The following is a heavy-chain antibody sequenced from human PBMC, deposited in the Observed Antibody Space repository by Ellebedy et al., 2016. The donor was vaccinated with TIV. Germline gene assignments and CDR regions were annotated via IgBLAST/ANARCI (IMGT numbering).Heavy chain of an antibody. J-gene: IGHJ4*02. D-gene: IGHD4-23*01. CDR3: ARVDSGGAFDY. Sequence: AASVKVSCKTSGYSFTRSYIDWVRHAPGQGLEWMGKINPTGGGTTYALKFQGRVTMTRDTSTSTVYMELGSLRADDTAVYYCARVDSGGAFDYWGQGTLVTVSS. CDR2: INPTGGGT. V-gene: IGHV1-46*01. CDR1: GYSFTRSY.